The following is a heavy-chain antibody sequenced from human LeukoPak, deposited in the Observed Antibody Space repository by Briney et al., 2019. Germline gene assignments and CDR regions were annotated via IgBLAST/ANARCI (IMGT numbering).Heavy chain of an antibody. D-gene: IGHD6-6*01. CDR2: TYYRSKWYN. CDR3: ARDDEYSSSSGYYYYYMDV. Sequence: SQTLSLTCAISGDSVSSDSAAWNWIRQSPSRGLEWLGRTYYRSKWYNDYAVSVKSRITINPDTSKNQFSLQLNSVTPEDTAVYYCARDDEYSSSSGYYYYYMDVWAKGPRSPSP. CDR1: GDSVSSDSAA. J-gene: IGHJ6*03. V-gene: IGHV6-1*01.